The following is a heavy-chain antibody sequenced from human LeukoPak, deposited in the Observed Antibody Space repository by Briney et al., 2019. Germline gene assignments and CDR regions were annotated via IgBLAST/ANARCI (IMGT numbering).Heavy chain of an antibody. Sequence: GGSLRLSCAASGFTLSSSTMSWLRQAPGKGLECVSAINSGGGTTSAESVKCRFTISRDDSKNTLYLQMNSLRAEDMAVYYCAKGTDGAGSYRPFDYWGQGTLVTVSS. CDR3: AKGTDGAGSYRPFDY. CDR1: GFTLSSST. V-gene: IGHV3-23*01. D-gene: IGHD3-10*01. J-gene: IGHJ4*02. CDR2: INSGGGTT.